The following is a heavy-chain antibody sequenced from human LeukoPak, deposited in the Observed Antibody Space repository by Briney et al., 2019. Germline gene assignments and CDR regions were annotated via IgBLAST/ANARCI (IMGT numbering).Heavy chain of an antibody. CDR2: ISGSGGST. D-gene: IGHD6-13*01. CDR1: GFTFSSYA. Sequence: PGGSLRLSCAASGFTFSSYAMSWVRQAPGKGLEWVSAISGSGGSTYYADSVKGRFTISRDNSKNTLYLQMNSLRAEDTAVYYCAKAPSSWYKPEYFQHWGQGTLVTVSS. CDR3: AKAPSSWYKPEYFQH. J-gene: IGHJ1*01. V-gene: IGHV3-23*01.